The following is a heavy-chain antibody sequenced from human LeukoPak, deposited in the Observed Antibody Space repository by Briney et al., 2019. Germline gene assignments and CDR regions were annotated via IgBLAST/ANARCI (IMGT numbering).Heavy chain of an antibody. CDR3: ARRAGAYSHPYDY. V-gene: IGHV3-23*01. CDR1: GFTFSSYA. D-gene: IGHD4/OR15-4a*01. Sequence: GGSLRLSCAASGFTFSSYAMFWVRQAPGKGLEWVSAISGSGGSTYYSDSVKGRFTISRDNSKNTLYLQMNSLRAEDTAVYYCARRAGAYSHPYDYWGQGTLVTVSS. CDR2: ISGSGGST. J-gene: IGHJ4*02.